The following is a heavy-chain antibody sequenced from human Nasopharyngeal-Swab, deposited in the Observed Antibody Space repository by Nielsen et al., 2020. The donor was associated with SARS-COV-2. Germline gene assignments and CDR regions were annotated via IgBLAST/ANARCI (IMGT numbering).Heavy chain of an antibody. J-gene: IGHJ4*02. Sequence: GESLKISCAVSGFTFSGSTMHWVRQASGKGLEWVGRTRSKANNYATAYAASVSGRFTISRDDSKNTAYLQMNSLKTEDTAVYYCTSTYSSSSEGYFDYWGQGTLVTVSS. D-gene: IGHD6-6*01. V-gene: IGHV3-73*01. CDR2: TRSKANNYAT. CDR3: TSTYSSSSEGYFDY. CDR1: GFTFSGST.